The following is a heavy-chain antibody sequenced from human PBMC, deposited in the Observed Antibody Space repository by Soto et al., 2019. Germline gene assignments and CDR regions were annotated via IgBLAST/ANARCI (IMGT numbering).Heavy chain of an antibody. V-gene: IGHV3-33*01. D-gene: IGHD6-6*01. J-gene: IGHJ4*02. CDR3: VRSNRYTSSVGWGGGFDY. CDR2: IWSDGSDK. CDR1: GFTFSDSG. Sequence: QVQLVESGGGVVQPGGSLRLSCAASGFTFSDSGMHWVRQAPGKGLEWVAVIWSDGSDKSYADSVEGRFTISSDNSKNKRYLKINILRAEETVVYFWVRSNRYTSSVGWGGGFDYWGQGTLVTVSS.